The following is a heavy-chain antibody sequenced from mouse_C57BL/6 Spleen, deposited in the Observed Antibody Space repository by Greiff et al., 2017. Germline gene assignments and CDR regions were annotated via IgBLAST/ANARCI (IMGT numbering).Heavy chain of an antibody. V-gene: IGHV1-22*01. J-gene: IGHJ2*01. Sequence: EVQLQQSGPELVKPGASVKMSCKASGYTFTDYNMHWVKQSHGKSLEWIGYINPNNGGTSYNQKFKGKATLTVNKSSSTAYMELRSLTTEDSAVDYGARYGYDGGPYFDYWGQGTTLTVSS. CDR2: INPNNGGT. CDR3: ARYGYDGGPYFDY. CDR1: GYTFTDYN. D-gene: IGHD2-2*01.